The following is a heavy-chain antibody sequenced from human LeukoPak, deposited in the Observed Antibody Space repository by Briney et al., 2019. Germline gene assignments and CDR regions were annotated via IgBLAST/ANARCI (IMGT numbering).Heavy chain of an antibody. CDR1: GVTFSDHY. D-gene: IGHD2-15*01. CDR2: LNEDGGYT. Sequence: GGSLRLSCAASGVTFSDHYMDWVRQAPGKGLAWVSGLNEDGGYTYYADSVKGRFTISRDNSENTLYLQMSSLRAEDTAIYYCVRDFSCSGGSCPLFDSWGQGTLVSVSS. J-gene: IGHJ4*02. V-gene: IGHV3-23*01. CDR3: VRDFSCSGGSCPLFDS.